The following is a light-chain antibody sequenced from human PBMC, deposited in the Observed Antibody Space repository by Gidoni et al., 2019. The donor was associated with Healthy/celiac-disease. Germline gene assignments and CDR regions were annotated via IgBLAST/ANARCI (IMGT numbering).Light chain of an antibody. V-gene: IGLV1-44*01. CDR3: AAWDDSLNGPV. Sequence: QSVLTQPPYASGTPGQRVTISCSGSSSNIGSTTVNWYQQLPGTAPKLLIYSNNQRPSGVPDRFSGSKSGTSASLAISGLQSEDEADYYCAAWDDSLNGPVFGGGTKLTVL. J-gene: IGLJ2*01. CDR1: SSNIGSTT. CDR2: SNN.